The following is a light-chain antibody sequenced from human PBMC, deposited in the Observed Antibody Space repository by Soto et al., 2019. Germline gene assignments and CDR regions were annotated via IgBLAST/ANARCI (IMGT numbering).Light chain of an antibody. J-gene: IGLJ1*01. CDR1: SSDVGGYNY. CDR3: SSYTSSNTYV. Sequence: SALTQPASVSGSPGQSTTISCTGTSSDVGGYNYVSWYQQHPGEAPKLMIYDVSNRPSGVSNRFSGSKSGNTASLTISGLQAEDEADYYCSSYTSSNTYVFGTGTKLTVL. V-gene: IGLV2-14*01. CDR2: DVS.